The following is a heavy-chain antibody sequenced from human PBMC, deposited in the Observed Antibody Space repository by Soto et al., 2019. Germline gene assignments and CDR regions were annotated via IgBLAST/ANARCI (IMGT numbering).Heavy chain of an antibody. CDR2: IYYSGST. CDR3: ARIGYCSGGSCYAYFQH. D-gene: IGHD2-15*01. J-gene: IGHJ1*01. Sequence: SETLSLTCAVYGVFVSSGSYYWSWIRQPPGKGLEWIGYIYYSGSTNYNPSLKSRVTISVDTSKNQFSLKLSSVTAADTAVYYCARIGYCSGGSCYAYFQHWGQGTLVTVSS. V-gene: IGHV4-61*01. CDR1: GVFVSSGSYY.